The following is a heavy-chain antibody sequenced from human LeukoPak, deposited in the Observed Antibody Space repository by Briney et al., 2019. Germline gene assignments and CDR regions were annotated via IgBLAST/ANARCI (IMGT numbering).Heavy chain of an antibody. J-gene: IGHJ6*03. CDR2: IGTAGDT. CDR1: GFTFSSYD. V-gene: IGHV3-13*01. CDR3: ARGAARAYYMDV. Sequence: GGSLRLSCAASGFTFSSYDMHWVRQATGKGLEWVSAIGTAGDTYYPGSVKGRFTISRENAKNTLYLQMNSLRAEDTAVYYCARGAARAYYMDVWGKGTTVTVSS. D-gene: IGHD6-6*01.